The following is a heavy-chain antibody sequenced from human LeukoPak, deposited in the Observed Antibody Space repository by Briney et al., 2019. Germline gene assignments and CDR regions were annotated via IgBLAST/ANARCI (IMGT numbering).Heavy chain of an antibody. CDR1: GFTFSSYG. Sequence: GGSPRLSCAASGFTFSSYGMHWVRQAPGKGLEWVAVIWYDGSNKYYADSVKGRFTISRDNSKNTLYLQMNSLRAEDTAVYYCARGFGVVITTVPLDYWGQGTLVTVSS. CDR2: IWYDGSNK. V-gene: IGHV3-33*01. CDR3: ARGFGVVITTVPLDY. J-gene: IGHJ4*02. D-gene: IGHD3-22*01.